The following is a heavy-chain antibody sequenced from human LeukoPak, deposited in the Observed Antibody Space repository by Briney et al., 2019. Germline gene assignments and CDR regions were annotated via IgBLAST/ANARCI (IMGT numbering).Heavy chain of an antibody. Sequence: GGSLRLSCAASGFTFSSYAMHWVHQAPGKGLEWVAVISYDGSNKYYADSVKGRFTISRDNSKNTLYLQMNSLRAEDTAVYYCAIAAASGSWGQGTLVTVSS. V-gene: IGHV3-30-3*01. D-gene: IGHD5-12*01. CDR1: GFTFSSYA. CDR2: ISYDGSNK. J-gene: IGHJ4*02. CDR3: AIAAASGS.